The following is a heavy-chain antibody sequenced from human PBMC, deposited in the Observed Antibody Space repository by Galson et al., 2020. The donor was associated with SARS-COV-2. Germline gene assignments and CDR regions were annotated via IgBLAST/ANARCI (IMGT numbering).Heavy chain of an antibody. D-gene: IGHD3-3*01. CDR2: IYYSGST. J-gene: IGHJ6*03. CDR1: GGSISSSSYY. V-gene: IGHV4-39*07. Sequence: SETLSLTCTVSGGSISSSSYYWGWIRQPPGKGLEWIGSIYYSGSTYYNPSLKSRVTISVDTSKNQFSLKLSSVTAADTAVYYCARGLLVLRFWEWLLSSYMDVWGKGTTVTVSS. CDR3: ARGLLVLRFWEWLLSSYMDV.